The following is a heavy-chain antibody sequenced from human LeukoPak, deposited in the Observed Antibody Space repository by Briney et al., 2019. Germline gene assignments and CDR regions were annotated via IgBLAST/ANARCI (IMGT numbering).Heavy chain of an antibody. V-gene: IGHV5-51*01. Sequence: GESLKISRKGSGYSFTSYWIGWVRQMPGKGLEWMGIIYPSDSDTRYSPSFQGQVTISVDKSINTAHLQWGSLKASDTAMYYCARGAAGTIPDYYYFGMDIWGQGTTVTVSS. CDR2: IYPSDSDT. CDR3: ARGAAGTIPDYYYFGMDI. CDR1: GYSFTSYW. D-gene: IGHD1-7*01. J-gene: IGHJ6*02.